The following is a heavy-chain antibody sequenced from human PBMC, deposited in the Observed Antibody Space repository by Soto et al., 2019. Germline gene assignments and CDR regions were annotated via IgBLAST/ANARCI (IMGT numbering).Heavy chain of an antibody. Sequence: ASVKGSCKASGYTFTGYYMHWVRQAPGQGLEWMGWINPNSGGTNYAQKFQGRVTMTRDTSISTAYMELSRLRSDDTAVYYCARGIASVSPYAFDIWGQGTMVTVSS. CDR1: GYTFTGYY. CDR2: INPNSGGT. D-gene: IGHD2-2*01. CDR3: ARGIASVSPYAFDI. J-gene: IGHJ3*02. V-gene: IGHV1-2*02.